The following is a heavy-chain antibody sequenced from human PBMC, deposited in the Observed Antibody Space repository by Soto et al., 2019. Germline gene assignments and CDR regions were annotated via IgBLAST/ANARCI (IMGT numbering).Heavy chain of an antibody. D-gene: IGHD3-10*01. Sequence: QVQLVESGGGVVQPGRSLRLSCAASGFTFSSYGMHWVRQAPGKGLEWVAVISYDGSNKYYADSVKGRFTISRDNSKNTLYLQMNSRRAEDTAVYYCAKDRYDVLLWFGDGMDVWGQGTTVTVSS. V-gene: IGHV3-30*18. CDR3: AKDRYDVLLWFGDGMDV. CDR1: GFTFSSYG. J-gene: IGHJ6*02. CDR2: ISYDGSNK.